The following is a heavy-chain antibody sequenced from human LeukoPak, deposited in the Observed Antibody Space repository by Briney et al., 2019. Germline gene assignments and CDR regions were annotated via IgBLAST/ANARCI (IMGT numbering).Heavy chain of an antibody. D-gene: IGHD6-13*01. Sequence: PGGSLRLSCAASGFTFSSYAMRWVRQAPGGGVEWVSAISGSGGSTYYADSVKGRFTISRDNSKNTLYLQMNSLRAEDTAVYYCAKDPSKAAAGDWGQGTLVTVSS. CDR3: AKDPSKAAAGD. CDR1: GFTFSSYA. J-gene: IGHJ4*02. CDR2: ISGSGGST. V-gene: IGHV3-23*01.